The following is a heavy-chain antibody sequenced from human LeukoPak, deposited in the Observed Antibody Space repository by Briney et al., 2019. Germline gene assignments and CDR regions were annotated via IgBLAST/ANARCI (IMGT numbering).Heavy chain of an antibody. CDR2: INPSGGGT. CDR3: ARDRKGNQWEVGLVIGL. J-gene: IGHJ2*01. D-gene: IGHD1-26*01. V-gene: IGHV1-46*01. CDR1: GYTFTNYY. Sequence: GASVKVSCKSTGYTFTNYYIHWVRQAPAQGLAGVGIINPSGGGTRFAQKFQGRVTMTRDTSTSTVYMELSSLRSEDTAVYYCARDRKGNQWEVGLVIGLWGRGTLVAVSP.